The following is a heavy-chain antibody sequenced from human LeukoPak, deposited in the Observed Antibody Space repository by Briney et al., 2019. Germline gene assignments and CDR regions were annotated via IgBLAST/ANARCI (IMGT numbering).Heavy chain of an antibody. J-gene: IGHJ3*02. CDR2: INAGNGNT. Sequence: GASVKVSCKASGYTSTSYAMHWVRQAPGQRLEWMGWINAGNGNTKYSQKFQGRVTITRDTSASTAYMELSSLRSEDTAVYYCARDGGYNWNDVAFDIWGQGTMVTVSS. CDR1: GYTSTSYA. V-gene: IGHV1-3*01. CDR3: ARDGGYNWNDVAFDI. D-gene: IGHD1-1*01.